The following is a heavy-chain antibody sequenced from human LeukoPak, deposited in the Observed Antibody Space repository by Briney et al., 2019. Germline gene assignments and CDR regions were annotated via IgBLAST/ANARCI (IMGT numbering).Heavy chain of an antibody. CDR1: GGSISSNY. Sequence: SETLSLTCTVSGGSISSNYWSWLRQPADKGLEWIGRIYTTGSTNYNPSLKSRVTMSVDTSKNQFSLNLSSVAAADTAVYYCANWAAAGTRYFQHWGQGTLVTVSS. CDR2: IYTTGST. J-gene: IGHJ1*01. D-gene: IGHD6-13*01. CDR3: ANWAAAGTRYFQH. V-gene: IGHV4-4*07.